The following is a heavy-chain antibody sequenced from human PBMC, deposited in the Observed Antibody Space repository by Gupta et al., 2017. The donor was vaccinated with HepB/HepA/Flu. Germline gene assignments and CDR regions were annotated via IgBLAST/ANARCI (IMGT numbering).Heavy chain of an antibody. Sequence: EVQLVESGGGLVQPGGSLRLSCAASGFTFSSYWMRWVRQAPGKGLEWVANIKQDGSEKYYVDSLKGRFTISRDNAKNSLYLQMNSLRAEDTAVYYCARELHYYYYYYMDVWGKGTTVTVSS. CDR2: IKQDGSEK. CDR3: ARELHYYYYYYMDV. J-gene: IGHJ6*03. D-gene: IGHD5-18*01. CDR1: GFTFSSYW. V-gene: IGHV3-7*01.